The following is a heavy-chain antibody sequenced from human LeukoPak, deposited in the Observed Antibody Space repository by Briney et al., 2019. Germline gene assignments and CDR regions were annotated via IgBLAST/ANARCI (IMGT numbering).Heavy chain of an antibody. CDR3: ARVLNYYDSSGYYFSY. CDR2: ISYDGSNK. Sequence: GGSLRLSCAASGFIFSSYWMHWVRQAPGKGLEWVAVISYDGSNKYYADSVKGRFTISRDNSKNTLYLQMNSLRAEDTAVYYCARVLNYYDSSGYYFSYWGQGTLVTVSS. V-gene: IGHV3-30-3*01. CDR1: GFIFSSYW. J-gene: IGHJ4*02. D-gene: IGHD3-22*01.